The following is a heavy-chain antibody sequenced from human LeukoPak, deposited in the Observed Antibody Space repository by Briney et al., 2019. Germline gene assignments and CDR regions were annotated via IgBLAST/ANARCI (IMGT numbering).Heavy chain of an antibody. J-gene: IGHJ3*02. D-gene: IGHD2-2*01. V-gene: IGHV1-2*06. Sequence: ASVKVSCKASGYTFIGYYMHWVRQAPGQGLEWVGRINPNSGGTNYAQKFQGRVTMTRDTSISTAYMELSRLRSDDTAAYYCARADCSSTSCLNAFDIWGQGTMVTVSS. CDR3: ARADCSSTSCLNAFDI. CDR2: INPNSGGT. CDR1: GYTFIGYY.